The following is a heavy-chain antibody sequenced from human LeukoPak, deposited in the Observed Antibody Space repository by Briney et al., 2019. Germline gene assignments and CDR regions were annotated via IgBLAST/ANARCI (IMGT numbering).Heavy chain of an antibody. J-gene: IGHJ4*02. D-gene: IGHD6-13*01. Sequence: EASVKVSCKASGGTFSSYAISWVRQAPGQGLEWMGRIIPILGIANYAQKFQGRVTITADKSTSTAYMELSSLRSEDTAVYYCARDSAAAAGTFDYWGQGTLVTVSS. CDR1: GGTFSSYA. CDR2: IIPILGIA. CDR3: ARDSAAAAGTFDY. V-gene: IGHV1-69*04.